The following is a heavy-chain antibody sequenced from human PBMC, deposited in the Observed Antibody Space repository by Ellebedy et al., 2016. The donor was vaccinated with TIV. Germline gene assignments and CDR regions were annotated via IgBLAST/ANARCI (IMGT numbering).Heavy chain of an antibody. D-gene: IGHD6-19*01. CDR2: TYYRSKWYN. CDR1: GNSVSSNSAA. V-gene: IGHV6-1*01. CDR3: ARDKTRGRSSGWYYFDY. J-gene: IGHJ4*02. Sequence: MPSETLSLTCAISGNSVSSNSAAWNWIRQSPSRGLEWLGRTYYRSKWYNDYAVSVKSRITINPDTSKNQFSLQLNSVTPEDTAVYYCARDKTRGRSSGWYYFDYWGQGTLVTVSS.